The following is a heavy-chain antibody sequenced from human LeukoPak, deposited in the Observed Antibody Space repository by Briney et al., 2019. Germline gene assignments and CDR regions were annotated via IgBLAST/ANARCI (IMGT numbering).Heavy chain of an antibody. J-gene: IGHJ4*02. Sequence: ASVTVSCTTSGYTFTVYAINWVRQAPGQGLEWMGWISIDTGNPTYVQDFTGRFVFSLDTSVTTAYLQISSLKAEDTAVYYCARRGKSFDFWGQGTLVTVSS. CDR3: ARRGKSFDF. CDR1: GYTFTVYA. CDR2: ISIDTGNP. V-gene: IGHV7-4-1*02. D-gene: IGHD3-3*01.